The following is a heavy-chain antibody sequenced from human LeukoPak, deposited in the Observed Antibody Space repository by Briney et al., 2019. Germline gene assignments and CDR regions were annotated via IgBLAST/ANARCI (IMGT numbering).Heavy chain of an antibody. D-gene: IGHD5-18*01. CDR2: FVPISGTA. J-gene: IGHJ4*02. Sequence: SVKVSCKASGGTFNNYAITWVRQAPGQGLEWMEGFVPISGTANYAQKFQGRVTISADESTSTAYMELSSLRSEDTAVYYCARGPPGYSSGYPFDYWGQGTLVTVAP. V-gene: IGHV1-69*13. CDR3: ARGPPGYSSGYPFDY. CDR1: GGTFNNYA.